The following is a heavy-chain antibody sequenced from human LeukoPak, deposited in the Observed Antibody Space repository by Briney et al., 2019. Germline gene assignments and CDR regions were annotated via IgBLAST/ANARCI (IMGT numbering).Heavy chain of an antibody. J-gene: IGHJ3*02. D-gene: IGHD3-22*01. V-gene: IGHV3-30*03. Sequence: PGGSLRLSCAASGFTFSSYGMSWVRQAPGKGLEWVAVISYDGSNKYYADSVKGRFTISRDNSKNTLYLQMNSLRAEDTAVYYCARAYDSSGYYFVGAFDIWGQGTMVTVSS. CDR1: GFTFSSYG. CDR3: ARAYDSSGYYFVGAFDI. CDR2: ISYDGSNK.